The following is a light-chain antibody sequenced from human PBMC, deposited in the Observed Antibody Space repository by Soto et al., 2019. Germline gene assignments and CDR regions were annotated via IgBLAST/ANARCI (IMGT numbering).Light chain of an antibody. J-gene: IGKJ1*01. CDR1: QSVSSN. Sequence: EIVMTQSPATLSVSPGERATLSCRASQSVSSNLAWYQQKPGQAPRLLIYDASNRATGIPARFSGSGSGTDFTLTISSLQPEDVGTYYCQKYNSAMWTFGQGTKVDIK. V-gene: IGKV3D-15*01. CDR2: DAS. CDR3: QKYNSAMWT.